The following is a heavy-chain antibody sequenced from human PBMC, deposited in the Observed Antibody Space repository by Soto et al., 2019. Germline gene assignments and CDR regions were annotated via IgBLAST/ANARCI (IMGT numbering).Heavy chain of an antibody. CDR1: GYTFSSNY. Sequence: QVQLMQSGAEVKRPGASVKLSCKTSGYTFSSNYMHWVRQAPRQGLEWMGIINPTGGSTSEAKKFQGRLTMTRDTSTSTVYMELSSLRSEDTAVYYCAREAGFGTGTFIPFDNWGQGTLVTVSS. V-gene: IGHV1-46*01. CDR2: INPTGGST. CDR3: AREAGFGTGTFIPFDN. J-gene: IGHJ4*02. D-gene: IGHD1-7*01.